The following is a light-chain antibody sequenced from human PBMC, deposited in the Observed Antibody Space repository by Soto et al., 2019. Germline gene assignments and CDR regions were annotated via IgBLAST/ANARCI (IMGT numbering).Light chain of an antibody. J-gene: IGKJ2*01. V-gene: IGKV1-5*03. CDR3: QQYHDSSPT. CDR2: KAS. Sequence: DIQMTQSPSTLSASVGDRVTITCRASPSISSWLAWYQQKPGKAPKLLIYKASSLESGVPSRFSGSGSGTEFTLTISSLQPDDFAKYYCQQYHDSSPTFGQGTKLEIK. CDR1: PSISSW.